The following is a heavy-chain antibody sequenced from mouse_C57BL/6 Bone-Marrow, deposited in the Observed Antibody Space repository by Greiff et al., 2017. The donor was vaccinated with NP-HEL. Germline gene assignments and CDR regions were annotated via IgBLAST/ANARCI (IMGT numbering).Heavy chain of an antibody. V-gene: IGHV1-52*01. D-gene: IGHD1-1*01. CDR3: ARSSPVVPDWYFDV. CDR2: IDPSDSET. J-gene: IGHJ1*03. Sequence: VQLQQPGAELVRPGSSVKLSCKASGYTFTSYWMHWVKQRPIQGLEWIGNIDPSDSETHYNQKFKDKATLTVDKSSSTAYMQLSSLTSEDSAVYYCARSSPVVPDWYFDVWGTGTTVTVSS. CDR1: GYTFTSYW.